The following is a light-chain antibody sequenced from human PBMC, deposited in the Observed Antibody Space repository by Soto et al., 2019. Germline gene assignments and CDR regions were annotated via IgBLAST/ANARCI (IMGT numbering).Light chain of an antibody. V-gene: IGKV3-15*01. Sequence: EIVMTQSPATLSVSPGERVTLSCRASQSISSNLAWYQQKPGQAPRLLIYGASTRATGIPARFSGSGSGTEFTLTISSLQSEDFAVYYCQQYHNWPPWTFGRGTKVEI. CDR2: GAS. CDR1: QSISSN. J-gene: IGKJ1*01. CDR3: QQYHNWPPWT.